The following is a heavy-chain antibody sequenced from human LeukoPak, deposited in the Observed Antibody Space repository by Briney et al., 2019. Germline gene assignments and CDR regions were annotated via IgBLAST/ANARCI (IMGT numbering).Heavy chain of an antibody. Sequence: KPSETLSLTCAVYGGSFSGYYWSWIRQPPGKGLEWIGEINHSGSTNYNPSLKSRVIISVDTSKNQFSLKLSSVTAADTAVYYCARGHREREYYFDYWGQGTLVTVSS. V-gene: IGHV4-34*01. D-gene: IGHD3-10*01. CDR1: GGSFSGYY. J-gene: IGHJ4*02. CDR2: INHSGST. CDR3: ARGHREREYYFDY.